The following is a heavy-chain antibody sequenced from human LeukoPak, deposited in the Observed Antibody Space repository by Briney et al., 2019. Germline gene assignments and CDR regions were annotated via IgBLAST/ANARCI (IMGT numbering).Heavy chain of an antibody. D-gene: IGHD3-22*01. CDR1: GGTFSSYA. CDR3: ARDQFGYHDSSGYSAY. J-gene: IGHJ4*02. CDR2: IIPILGIA. Sequence: ASVKVPCKASGGTFSSYAISWVRQAPGQGLEWMGRIIPILGIANYAQKFQGRVTITADKSTSTAYMELSSLRSEDTAVYYCARDQFGYHDSSGYSAYWGQGTLVTVSS. V-gene: IGHV1-69*04.